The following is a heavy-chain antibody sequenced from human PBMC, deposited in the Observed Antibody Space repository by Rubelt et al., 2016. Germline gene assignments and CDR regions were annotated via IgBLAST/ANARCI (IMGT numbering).Heavy chain of an antibody. CDR1: GFTFSSYG. Sequence: VQLVESGGGVVQPGRSLRLSCAASGFTFSSYGMHWVRQAPGKGLEWVANIEQDASEKYYVDSVKGRFTIPRDNAKNSLDLQMNSLRAEDTAVYYCARARGYCSGGSCFPPDYWGQGTLVTVSS. V-gene: IGHV3-7*01. CDR3: ARARGYCSGGSCFPPDY. J-gene: IGHJ4*02. D-gene: IGHD2-15*01. CDR2: IEQDASEK.